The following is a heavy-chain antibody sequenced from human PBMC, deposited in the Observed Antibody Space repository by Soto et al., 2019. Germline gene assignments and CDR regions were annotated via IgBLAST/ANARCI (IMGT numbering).Heavy chain of an antibody. CDR2: IYHSGTT. J-gene: IGHJ5*02. Sequence: LSLTCVVSGYSISSGYYWGWIRQPPGKGLEWIGSIYHSGTTYYNPSLKSRVTISLDTSRNQFSLKLTSVTAADTAVYYCARSLLTSSWYAGSWGQGTLVTVSS. CDR3: ARSLLTSSWYAGS. CDR1: GYSISSGYY. D-gene: IGHD6-13*01. V-gene: IGHV4-38-2*01.